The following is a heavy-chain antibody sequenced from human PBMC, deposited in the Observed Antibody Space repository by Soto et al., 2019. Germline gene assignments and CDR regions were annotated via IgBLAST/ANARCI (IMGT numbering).Heavy chain of an antibody. J-gene: IGHJ4*01. V-gene: IGHV4-31*03. D-gene: IGHD2-2*01. CDR2: IYHTGST. CDR3: AGSSARPMFDY. CDR1: SGSVSSGGYF. Sequence: KTSETLSLTCTVSSGSVSSGGYFWSWIRQLPGKGLEWIGYIYHTGSTFYNPSLKSRVTISLDTSKSQFSLRLTSVTAADTAMYFCAGSSARPMFDYWG.